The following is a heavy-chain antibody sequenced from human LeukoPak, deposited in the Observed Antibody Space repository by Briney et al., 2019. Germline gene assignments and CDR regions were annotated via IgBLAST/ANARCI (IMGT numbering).Heavy chain of an antibody. CDR2: IYYSGST. V-gene: IGHV4-59*08. CDR1: GGSISSYY. Sequence: PSETLSLTCTVSGGSISSYYWSWIRQPPGKGLEWIGYIYYSGSTNYNPSLKSRVTISVDTSKNQFSLKLSSVTAADTAVYYCARIAAAGISLAFDIWGQGTMVTVSS. J-gene: IGHJ3*02. CDR3: ARIAAAGISLAFDI. D-gene: IGHD6-13*01.